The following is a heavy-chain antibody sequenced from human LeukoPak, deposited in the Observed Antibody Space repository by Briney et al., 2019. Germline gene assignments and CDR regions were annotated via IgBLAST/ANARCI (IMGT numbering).Heavy chain of an antibody. D-gene: IGHD4-17*01. CDR2: IYSGGST. CDR3: ARVDYGDYGFDY. J-gene: IGHJ4*02. Sequence: GGSLRLSCAASGVTVSSNYMSWGRQAPGKGRGWVSVIYSGGSTSYAASVKGRFTTSRDNSKNTLYLQMNSLRAEDTPVYYCARVDYGDYGFDYWGQGTLVTVSS. CDR1: GVTVSSNY. V-gene: IGHV3-66*01.